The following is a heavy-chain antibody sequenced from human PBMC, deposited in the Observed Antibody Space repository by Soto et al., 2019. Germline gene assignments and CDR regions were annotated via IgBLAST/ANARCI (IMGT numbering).Heavy chain of an antibody. Sequence: QVQLVESGGGVVQPGRSLRLSCVASGFTFSSYGMQWVRQAPGKGLECVAVICYDGSHKQSVDSVKGRFTISRDNSKNTLYLQMNSLRVEDTAVYHCARGAYVDSYGMDVWGQGTTVTVSS. CDR2: ICYDGSHK. CDR3: ARGAYVDSYGMDV. D-gene: IGHD2-21*01. J-gene: IGHJ6*02. V-gene: IGHV3-33*01. CDR1: GFTFSSYG.